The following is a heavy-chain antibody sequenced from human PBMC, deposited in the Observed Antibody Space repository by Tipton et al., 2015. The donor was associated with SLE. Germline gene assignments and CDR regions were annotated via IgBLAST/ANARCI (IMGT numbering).Heavy chain of an antibody. CDR1: GGSISSGGYY. Sequence: LRLSCTVSGGSISSGGYYWSWIRQHPGKGLEWFGYIYYSGSTNYHPPLQSRVTISVDTSKNQFSLKLSSVTAADTAVYYCARDWRTHYYDSSGYFHDAFDIWGQGTMVTVSS. V-gene: IGHV4-31*02. CDR3: ARDWRTHYYDSSGYFHDAFDI. J-gene: IGHJ3*02. D-gene: IGHD3-22*01. CDR2: IYYSGST.